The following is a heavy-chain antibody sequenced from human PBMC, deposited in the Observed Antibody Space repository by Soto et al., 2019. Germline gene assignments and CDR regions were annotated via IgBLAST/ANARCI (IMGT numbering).Heavy chain of an antibody. V-gene: IGHV4-4*08. Sequence: PSETLSLTCTVSGGSISSYYWSWIRQPPGKGLEWIGCIYSSGSTNYNPSLKSRVTISVDTSKNQFSLKLSSVTAADTAVYYCATVPIFPWYQQWGQGTLVTVSS. CDR3: ATVPIFPWYQQ. CDR2: IYSSGST. J-gene: IGHJ4*02. CDR1: GGSISSYY. D-gene: IGHD6-13*01.